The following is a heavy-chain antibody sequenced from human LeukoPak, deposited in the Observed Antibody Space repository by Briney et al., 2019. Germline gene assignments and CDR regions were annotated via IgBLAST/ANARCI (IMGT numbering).Heavy chain of an antibody. D-gene: IGHD1-1*01. V-gene: IGHV4-38-2*02. CDR1: GYSISSGYY. CDR3: ARLETGTTLLDP. Sequence: PSETLFLTCTVSGYSISSGYYWGWIRQPPGKGLEWIGSIHHSGSTYYNPSLKSRVTISVDTSKNQFSLKLSSVTAADTAVYYCARLETGTTLLDPWGQGTLVTVSS. J-gene: IGHJ5*02. CDR2: IHHSGST.